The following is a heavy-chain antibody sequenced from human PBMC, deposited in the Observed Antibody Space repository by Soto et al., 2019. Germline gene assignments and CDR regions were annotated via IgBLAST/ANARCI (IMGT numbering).Heavy chain of an antibody. J-gene: IGHJ6*02. CDR3: AREALYYYYGMDV. CDR2: ISSSSSYI. Sequence: GGSLRLSCAASGFTFSSYSMNWVRQAPGKGLEWVSTISSSSSYIYYADSVKGRFTISRDNAKNSLYLQMNSLRAEDTAVYYCAREALYYYYGMDVWGQGTTVTVSS. CDR1: GFTFSSYS. V-gene: IGHV3-21*01.